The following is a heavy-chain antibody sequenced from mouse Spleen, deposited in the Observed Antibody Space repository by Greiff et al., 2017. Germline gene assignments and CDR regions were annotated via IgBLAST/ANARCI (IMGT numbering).Heavy chain of an antibody. D-gene: IGHD2-1*01. Sequence: ASGYTFTSYGISWVKQRTGQGLEWIGEIYPRSGNTYYNEKFKGKATLTADKSSSTAYMELRSLTSEDSAVYFCARWGNYDAMDYWGQGTSVTVSS. V-gene: IGHV1-81*01. CDR1: GYTFTSYG. CDR3: ARWGNYDAMDY. J-gene: IGHJ4*01. CDR2: IYPRSGNT.